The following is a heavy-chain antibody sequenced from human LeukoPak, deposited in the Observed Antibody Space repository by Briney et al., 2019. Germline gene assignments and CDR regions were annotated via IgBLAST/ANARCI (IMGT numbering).Heavy chain of an antibody. D-gene: IGHD3-22*01. CDR1: GFTFSMYN. V-gene: IGHV3-48*04. CDR3: ARSDHYDSNGYYDY. J-gene: IGHJ4*02. CDR2: ISISGTTI. Sequence: GSLRLSCVVSGFTFSMYNMNWIRQAPGKGLEWVSYISISGTTIYYADSVKGRFTSSRDNAKNSLYLQMNSLRAEDTAVYYCARSDHYDSNGYYDYWGQGTLVTVSS.